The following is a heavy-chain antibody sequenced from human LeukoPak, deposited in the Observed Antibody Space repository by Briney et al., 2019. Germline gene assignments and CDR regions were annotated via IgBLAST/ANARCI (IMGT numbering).Heavy chain of an antibody. CDR2: INWNGGST. D-gene: IGHD3-10*01. J-gene: IGHJ4*02. V-gene: IGHV3-20*04. Sequence: GGSLRLSCAASGFTFDDYGMSWVRQAPGKGLEWVPGINWNGGSTGYADSVKGRFTISRDNAKNSLYLQMNSLRAEDTAVYYCARDGFGGTSIDYWGQGTLVTVSS. CDR3: ARDGFGGTSIDY. CDR1: GFTFDDYG.